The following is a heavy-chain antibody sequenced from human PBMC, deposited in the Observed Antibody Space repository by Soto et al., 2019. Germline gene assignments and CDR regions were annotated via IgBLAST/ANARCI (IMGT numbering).Heavy chain of an antibody. CDR1: GYNFATYW. CDR2: IYPGDSDT. Sequence: PGKSRKISCKGSGYNFATYWIAWVRQLPGKGPEWMGIIYPGDSDTSYSPSFQGQVTISVDKSISTAYLQWNSLKASDTAVYYCASQRSTYGIDIWAQENTLTIS. V-gene: IGHV5-51*01. CDR3: ASQRSTYGIDI. J-gene: IGHJ6*02.